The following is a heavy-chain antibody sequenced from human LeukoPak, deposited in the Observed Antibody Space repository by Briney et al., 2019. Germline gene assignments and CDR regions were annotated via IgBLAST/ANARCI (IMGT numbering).Heavy chain of an antibody. CDR2: ISWNSGSI. CDR3: AKDIGLRRWLQVRQGEGIPHPPSFDY. V-gene: IGHV3-9*01. J-gene: IGHJ4*02. Sequence: GGSLRLSCAASGFTFDDYAMHWVRQAPGKGLEWVSGISWNSGSIGYADSVKGRFTISRDNAKNSLYLQMNSLRAEDTALYYCAKDIGLRRWLQVRQGEGIPHPPSFDYWGQGTLVTVSS. D-gene: IGHD5-24*01. CDR1: GFTFDDYA.